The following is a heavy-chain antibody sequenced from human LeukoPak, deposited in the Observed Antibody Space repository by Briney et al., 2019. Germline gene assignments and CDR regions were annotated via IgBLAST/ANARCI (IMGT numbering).Heavy chain of an antibody. CDR1: GFTFSSYA. Sequence: GGSLRLSCAASGFTFSSYAVSWVRQAPGKGLEWVSAISGSGGSTYYADSVKGRFTISRDNSKNTLYLQMNSLRAEDTAVYYCARDLGTRGDYYYGMDVWGQGTTVTVSS. J-gene: IGHJ6*02. CDR2: ISGSGGST. CDR3: ARDLGTRGDYYYGMDV. D-gene: IGHD3-16*01. V-gene: IGHV3-23*01.